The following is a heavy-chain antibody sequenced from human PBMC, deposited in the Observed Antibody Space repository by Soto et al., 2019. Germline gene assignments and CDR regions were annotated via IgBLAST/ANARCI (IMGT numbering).Heavy chain of an antibody. J-gene: IGHJ4*02. Sequence: ASVKVSCTASGYTFTSYGISWVRQAPGQGLEWMGWISAYNGNTNYAQKLQGRVTMTTDTSTSTAYMELRSLRSDDTAVYYCARDLALIFGVVSPKRFDYWGQGTLVTVSS. D-gene: IGHD3-3*01. V-gene: IGHV1-18*01. CDR1: GYTFTSYG. CDR3: ARDLALIFGVVSPKRFDY. CDR2: ISAYNGNT.